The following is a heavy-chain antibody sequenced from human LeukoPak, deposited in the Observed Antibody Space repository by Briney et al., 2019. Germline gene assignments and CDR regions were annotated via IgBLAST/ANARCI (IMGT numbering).Heavy chain of an antibody. V-gene: IGHV3-7*01. CDR3: ARVGYSGWNLEY. J-gene: IGHJ4*02. CDR2: INQGGSVK. CDR1: GFTFRSYW. Sequence: GGSLRLSCAASGFTFRSYWMSWVRQAPGKGLEWVANINQGGSVKYYVDSVKGRSTISRDDAKNSLYVQMNSLRDEDTAVYYCARVGYSGWNLEYWGQGTLVTVSS. D-gene: IGHD5-12*01.